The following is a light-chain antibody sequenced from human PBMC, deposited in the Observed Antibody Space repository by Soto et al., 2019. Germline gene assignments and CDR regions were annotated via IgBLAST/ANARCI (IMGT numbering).Light chain of an antibody. CDR2: AAS. CDR3: QQSYSTPPIT. J-gene: IGKJ5*01. Sequence: DIQMTQSTSSLFASVRDRVTITCRASQSISSYLNWYQQKPGKAPKLLIYAASSLQSGVPSRFSGSGSGTDFTLTISSLQPEDFATYYCQQSYSTPPITFGQGTRLEIK. V-gene: IGKV1-39*01. CDR1: QSISSY.